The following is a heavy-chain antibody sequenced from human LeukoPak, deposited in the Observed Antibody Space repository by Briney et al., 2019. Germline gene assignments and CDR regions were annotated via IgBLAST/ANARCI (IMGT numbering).Heavy chain of an antibody. CDR1: GGSFSGYY. V-gene: IGHV4-34*01. J-gene: IGHJ5*02. CDR3: ARRRWLRGFDP. Sequence: SETLSLTCAVYGGSFSGYYWSWIRQPPGEGLEWIGEINHSGSTNYNPSLKSRVTISVDTSKNQFSLKLSSVTAADTAVYYCARRRWLRGFDPWGQGTLVTVSS. D-gene: IGHD5-12*01. CDR2: INHSGST.